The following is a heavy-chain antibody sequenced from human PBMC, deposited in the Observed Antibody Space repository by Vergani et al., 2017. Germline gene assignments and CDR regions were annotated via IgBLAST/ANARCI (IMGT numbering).Heavy chain of an antibody. Sequence: EVQLVESGGGLVKPGGSLRLSCAASGFSFGDSAMTWVRQAPGKGLEWVAFIRNKAYGGTTEYAASVKGRFTISRDDSKRLAYLQLSGLKTEDTAVYFCSRGRGYSFGYSDYWGQGTLVTVSS. CDR3: SRGRGYSFGYSDY. CDR1: GFSFGDSA. D-gene: IGHD5-18*01. V-gene: IGHV3-49*04. CDR2: IRNKAYGGTT. J-gene: IGHJ4*02.